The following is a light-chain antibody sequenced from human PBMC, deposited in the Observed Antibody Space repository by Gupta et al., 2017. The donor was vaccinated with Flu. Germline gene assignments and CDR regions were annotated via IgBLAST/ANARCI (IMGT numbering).Light chain of an antibody. J-gene: IGLJ3*02. CDR1: AGAGTSGHY. V-gene: IGLV7-43*01. Sequence: VVPQEPSLPVSPGGTVTLTCACSAGAGTSGHYPSWFRQKPGQAPGALIYNTNNKTASTPARFSGSRFGGKAALSLAGGQAEGEDDYYCLLDGGGDWVFGGGTKLTVL. CDR2: NTN. CDR3: LLDGGGDWV.